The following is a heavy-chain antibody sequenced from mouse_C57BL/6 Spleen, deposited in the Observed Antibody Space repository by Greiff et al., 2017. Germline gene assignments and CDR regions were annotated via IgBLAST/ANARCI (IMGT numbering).Heavy chain of an antibody. CDR1: GYTFTSYW. J-gene: IGHJ4*01. Sequence: QVQLQQPGAELVKPGASVKLSCKASGYTFTSYWMQWVKQRPGQGLEWIGEIDPSDSYTNYNQKFKGKATLTVDTSSSTAYMQLSSLTSEDSAVYYGARRDCGSSYEDAMDYWGQGTSVTVSS. V-gene: IGHV1-50*01. CDR3: ARRDCGSSYEDAMDY. D-gene: IGHD1-1*01. CDR2: IDPSDSYT.